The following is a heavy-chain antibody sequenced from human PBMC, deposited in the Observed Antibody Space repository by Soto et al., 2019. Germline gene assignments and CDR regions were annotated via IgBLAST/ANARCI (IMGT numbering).Heavy chain of an antibody. D-gene: IGHD2-2*01. CDR1: GFTFSSYG. Sequence: QVQLVESGGGVVQPGRSLRLSCAASGFTFSSYGMHWVRQAPGKGLEWVAVISYDGSNKYYADSVKGRFTISRDNAKNTLYLQMNSLRAEDTAVYYCAKDRRYCSSTSCSNWFDPWGQGTLVTVSS. V-gene: IGHV3-30*18. J-gene: IGHJ5*02. CDR3: AKDRRYCSSTSCSNWFDP. CDR2: ISYDGSNK.